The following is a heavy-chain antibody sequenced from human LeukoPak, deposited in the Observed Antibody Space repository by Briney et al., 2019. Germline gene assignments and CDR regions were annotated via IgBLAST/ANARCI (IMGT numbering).Heavy chain of an antibody. J-gene: IGHJ5*02. CDR2: ISSHNGNT. CDR3: AREDGYSTAYNWFDP. Sequence: ASVKVSCKASGYTFTRFGITWLQQAPGQGLEWMGWISSHNGNTKYDQKLQGRVTMTTDTSTSTAYMELRSLRSDDTAVYYCAREDGYSTAYNWFDPWGQGTLVTVSS. V-gene: IGHV1-18*01. D-gene: IGHD5-24*01. CDR1: GYTFTRFG.